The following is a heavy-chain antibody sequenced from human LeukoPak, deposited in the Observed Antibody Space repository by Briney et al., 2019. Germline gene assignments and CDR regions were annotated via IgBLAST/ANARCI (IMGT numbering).Heavy chain of an antibody. CDR1: GFTFSSYA. D-gene: IGHD6-13*01. V-gene: IGHV3-23*01. J-gene: IGHJ5*02. Sequence: GGSLRLSCAASGFTFSSYAMSWVRQAPGKGLEWVSAISGSGGSTYYADSVKGRFTISRENSKNTLYLQMSSLRAEDTAVYYCAKDPWAQDSSSRDWFDPWGEGTLVTVSS. CDR2: ISGSGGST. CDR3: AKDPWAQDSSSRDWFDP.